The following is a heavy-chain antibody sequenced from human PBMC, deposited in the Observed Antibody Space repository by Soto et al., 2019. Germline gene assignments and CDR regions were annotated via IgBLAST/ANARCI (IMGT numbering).Heavy chain of an antibody. Sequence: QVQLVESGGGVVQPGRSLRLSCAASGFTFSSYAMHWVRQAPGKGLEWVAVISYDGSNKYYADSVKGRFTISRDNSKNKMYLQMHSLSAESTAVYYCAGGDPVVGVWYFDYWGQGTLVAVSS. D-gene: IGHD2-15*01. CDR2: ISYDGSNK. CDR1: GFTFSSYA. CDR3: AGGDPVVGVWYFDY. J-gene: IGHJ4*02. V-gene: IGHV3-30-3*01.